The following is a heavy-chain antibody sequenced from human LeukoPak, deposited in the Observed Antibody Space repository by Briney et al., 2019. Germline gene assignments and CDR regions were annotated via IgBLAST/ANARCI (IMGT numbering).Heavy chain of an antibody. CDR3: ARSGWDWSEDDAFDI. CDR2: IYYSGST. D-gene: IGHD3-3*01. J-gene: IGHJ3*02. Sequence: PSETLSLTCTVSGGSISSGGYYWSWIRQHPGKGLEWIGYIYYSGSTYYNPSLKSRVTISVDTSKNQFSLKLSSVTAADTAVYYCARSGWDWSEDDAFDIWGQGTMVTVSS. V-gene: IGHV4-31*03. CDR1: GGSISSGGYY.